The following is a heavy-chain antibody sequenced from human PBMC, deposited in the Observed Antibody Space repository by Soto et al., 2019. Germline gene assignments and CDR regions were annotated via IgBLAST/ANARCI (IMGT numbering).Heavy chain of an antibody. J-gene: IGHJ4*02. CDR1: GFSLSTSGVG. D-gene: IGHD3-9*01. CDR3: AHSRVGYYDILTGQYYFDY. CDR2: IYWDDDK. V-gene: IGHV2-5*02. Sequence: QITLKESGPTLVKPTQTLTLTCTFSGFSLSTSGVGVGWIRQPPGKALEWLALIYWDDDKRYSPSLKSRLTITNDTSKNQVVLTMTNMDPVDTATYYCAHSRVGYYDILTGQYYFDYWGQGTLVTVSS.